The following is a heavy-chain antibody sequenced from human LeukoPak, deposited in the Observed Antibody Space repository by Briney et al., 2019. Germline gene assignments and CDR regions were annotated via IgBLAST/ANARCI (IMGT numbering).Heavy chain of an antibody. CDR1: GFTFNKYW. J-gene: IGHJ4*02. V-gene: IGHV3-74*01. CDR3: ATGNYYDSRGYYTFGH. Sequence: GGSLRLSCAASGFTFNKYWMHWVRQAPGKGLVWVSRINGDGSTTSYADSVKGGFTISRDNAKNTLYLQMSSLRAEDTAVYYCATGNYYDSRGYYTFGHWGQGTLVTVSS. D-gene: IGHD3-22*01. CDR2: INGDGSTT.